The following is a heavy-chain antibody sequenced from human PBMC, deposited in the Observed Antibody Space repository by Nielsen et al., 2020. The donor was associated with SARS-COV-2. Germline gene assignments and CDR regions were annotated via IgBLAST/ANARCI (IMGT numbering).Heavy chain of an antibody. CDR1: GGSISSGGYY. Sequence: SETLSFTCTVSGGSISSGGYYWSWIRQHPGKGLEWIGYIYYSGSTYYNPSLKSRVTISVDTSKNQFSLELGAVTAADTAVYYCARADRYYYGMDVWGQGTTVTVSS. J-gene: IGHJ6*02. CDR2: IYYSGST. CDR3: ARADRYYYGMDV. V-gene: IGHV4-31*03.